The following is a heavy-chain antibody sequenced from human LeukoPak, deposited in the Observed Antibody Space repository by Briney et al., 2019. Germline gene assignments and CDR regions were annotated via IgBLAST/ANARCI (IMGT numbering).Heavy chain of an antibody. J-gene: IGHJ4*02. CDR1: GLTFSRCA. V-gene: IGHV3-23*01. CDR2: IGGSGDST. D-gene: IGHD2/OR15-2a*01. CDR3: AARPPIIVGGPFDY. Sequence: GGSLRLSCAAAGLTFSRCAMGWVRLAPGKGLEWVSTIGGSGDSTYYAGSMKGRFTISRDHSKNTLYLQMNSLRAEDTAVYYCAARPPIIVGGPFDYWGQGILVTVSS.